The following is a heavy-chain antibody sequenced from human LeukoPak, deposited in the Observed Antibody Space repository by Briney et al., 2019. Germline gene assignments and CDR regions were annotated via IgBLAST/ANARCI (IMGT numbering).Heavy chain of an antibody. Sequence: GASVKASCKASGGTFSSYAISWVRQAPGQGLEWMGGIIPIFGTANYAQKFQGRVTITTDEFTSTAYMELSSLRSEDTAVYYCARDRYDSSGYFDYWGQGTLVTVSS. V-gene: IGHV1-69*05. CDR2: IIPIFGTA. CDR3: ARDRYDSSGYFDY. J-gene: IGHJ4*02. D-gene: IGHD3-22*01. CDR1: GGTFSSYA.